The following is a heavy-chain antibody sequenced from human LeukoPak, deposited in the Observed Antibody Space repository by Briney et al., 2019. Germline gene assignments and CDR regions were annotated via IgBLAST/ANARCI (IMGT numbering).Heavy chain of an antibody. J-gene: IGHJ4*02. CDR3: ARDGVYPRGIDY. CDR2: IYYSGST. D-gene: IGHD2-8*01. CDR1: GGSISSSSYY. Sequence: SETLSLTCTVSGGSISSSSYYWGWIRQPPGKGLGWIGSIYYSGSTYCNPSLKSRVTISVDTSKNQFSLKLSSVTAADTAVYYCARDGVYPRGIDYWGQGTLVTVSS. V-gene: IGHV4-39*07.